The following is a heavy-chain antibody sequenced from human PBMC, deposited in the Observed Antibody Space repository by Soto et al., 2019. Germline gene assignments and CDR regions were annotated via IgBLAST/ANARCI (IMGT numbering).Heavy chain of an antibody. D-gene: IGHD2-21*02. CDR3: AREIVTAGGNNYFDP. V-gene: IGHV4-4*02. Sequence: QVQLQESGPRLVKPSGSLSLTCGVSGGTVASSHWWSWVRQSPGGGLEWIGNVYHTEDTNFNPSLQGRVTISVDKSNNQFSVRLNSLTAADTAVYFCAREIVTAGGNNYFDPWGPGTLVTVSS. J-gene: IGHJ5*02. CDR2: VYHTEDT. CDR1: GGTVASSHW.